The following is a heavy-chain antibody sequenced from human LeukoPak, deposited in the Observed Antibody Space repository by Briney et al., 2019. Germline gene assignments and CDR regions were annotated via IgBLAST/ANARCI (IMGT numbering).Heavy chain of an antibody. CDR2: INHSGST. CDR1: GGSFSGYY. CDR3: ARHPYGSGSYYDYYYYYMDV. Sequence: SETLSLTCAVYGGSFSGYYWSWIRQPPGKGLEWIGEINHSGSTNYNPSLKSRVTISVDTSKNQFSLKLSSVTAADTAVYYCARHPYGSGSYYDYYYYYMDVWGKGTTVTISS. V-gene: IGHV4-34*01. J-gene: IGHJ6*03. D-gene: IGHD3-10*01.